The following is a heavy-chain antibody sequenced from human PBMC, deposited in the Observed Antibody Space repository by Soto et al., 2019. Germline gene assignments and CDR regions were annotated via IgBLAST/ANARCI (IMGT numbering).Heavy chain of an antibody. CDR3: ARVRTYYYDSRGSYYFDY. CDR1: GGTFSSYA. Sequence: QVQLVQSGAEVKKPGSSVKVSCKASGGTFSSYAISWVRQAPGQGLEWMGGLIPIFGTANYAQKFQGRVTITADESTSTAYRERSSLRSEDTAVYYCARVRTYYYDSRGSYYFDYWGQGTLVTVSS. J-gene: IGHJ4*02. CDR2: LIPIFGTA. V-gene: IGHV1-69*01. D-gene: IGHD3-22*01.